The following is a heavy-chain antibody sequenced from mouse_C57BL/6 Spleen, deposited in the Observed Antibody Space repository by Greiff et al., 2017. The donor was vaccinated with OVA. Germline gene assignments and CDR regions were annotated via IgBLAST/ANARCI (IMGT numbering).Heavy chain of an antibody. D-gene: IGHD1-1*02. J-gene: IGHJ2*01. V-gene: IGHV1-82*01. CDR3: ARGGGYLDY. Sequence: QVQLQQSGPELVKPGASVKISCKASGYAFSSSWMNWVKQRPGTGLEWIGRIYPGDGDTNYNGKFKGKAKLTADTSSSTAYMQLSSLTSEDSAVYFWARGGGYLDYWGQGTTLTVSS. CDR1: GYAFSSSW. CDR2: IYPGDGDT.